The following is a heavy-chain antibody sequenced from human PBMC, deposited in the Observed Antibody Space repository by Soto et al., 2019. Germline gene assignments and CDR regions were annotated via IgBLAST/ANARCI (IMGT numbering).Heavy chain of an antibody. J-gene: IGHJ4*02. V-gene: IGHV2-26*01. D-gene: IGHD3-3*01. CDR1: GFSLSNARMG. CDR2: IFSNDEK. CDR3: ARETYYDFWSGYSD. Sequence: QVTLKESGPVLVQPTETLTLTCTVSGFSLSNARMGVSWIRQPPGKALEWLAHIFSNDEKSYSTSLKSRLTISKDTSKSQVVLTMTNMDPVDTATYYCARETYYDFWSGYSDWGQGTLVTVSS.